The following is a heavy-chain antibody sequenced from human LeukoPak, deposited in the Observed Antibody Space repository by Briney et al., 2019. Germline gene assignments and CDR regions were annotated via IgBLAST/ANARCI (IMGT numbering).Heavy chain of an antibody. CDR2: IRYDGSNK. D-gene: IGHD2-2*01. CDR1: GFTFSSYG. Sequence: GGSLRLSCAASGFTFSSYGMHWVRQAPGKGLEWVAFIRYDGSNKYYADSVKGRFTIPRDNSKNTLYLQMNSLRAEDTAVYYCARDLGYCSSTSCYATYYFDYWGQGTLVTVSS. J-gene: IGHJ4*02. V-gene: IGHV3-30*02. CDR3: ARDLGYCSSTSCYATYYFDY.